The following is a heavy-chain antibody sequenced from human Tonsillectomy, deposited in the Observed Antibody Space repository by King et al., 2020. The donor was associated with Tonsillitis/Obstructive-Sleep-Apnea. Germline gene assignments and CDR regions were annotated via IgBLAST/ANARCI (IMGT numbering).Heavy chain of an antibody. CDR2: ISSNGGST. CDR3: ASSSGSYYHAFDI. CDR1: GFTFSSYA. Sequence: VQLVESGGGLVQPGGSLGLSCAASGFTFSSYAMHWVRQAPGKGLEYVSAISSNGGSTYYANSVKGRFTISRDNSKNTLYLQMGSLRAEDMAVYYCASSSGSYYHAFDIWGQGTMVTVSS. V-gene: IGHV3-64*01. J-gene: IGHJ3*02. D-gene: IGHD1-26*01.